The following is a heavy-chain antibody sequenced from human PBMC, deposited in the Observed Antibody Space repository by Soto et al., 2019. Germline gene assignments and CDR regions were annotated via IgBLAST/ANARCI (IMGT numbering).Heavy chain of an antibody. CDR3: ASLYYYGSGVDY. CDR1: GGSFSGYY. Sequence: QVQLQQWGAGLLKPSETLSLTCAVYGGSFSGYYWSWIRQPPGKGLEWMGEINHSGSTNYNPSLKSRVTISVDTSKNQFSLKLSSVTAADTAVYYCASLYYYGSGVDYWGQGTLVTVSS. V-gene: IGHV4-34*01. CDR2: INHSGST. D-gene: IGHD3-10*01. J-gene: IGHJ4*02.